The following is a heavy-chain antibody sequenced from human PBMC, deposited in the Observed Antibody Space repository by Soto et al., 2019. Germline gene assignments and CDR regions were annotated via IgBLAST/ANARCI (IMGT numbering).Heavy chain of an antibody. Sequence: PVRALRLSCSASKFTFSSYAMSQVQHTPGKGLEWVSAISGSGGSTYYADSVKGRFTISRDNSKNTLYLQMNSLRAEDTAVYYCASAAREYYYSGMDVWGQGTTVTVS. V-gene: IGHV3-23*01. CDR3: ASAAREYYYSGMDV. CDR2: ISGSGGST. CDR1: KFTFSSYA. J-gene: IGHJ6*02.